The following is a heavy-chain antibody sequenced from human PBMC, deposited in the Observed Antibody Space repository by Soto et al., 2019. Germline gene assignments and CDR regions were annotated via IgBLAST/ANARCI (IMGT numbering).Heavy chain of an antibody. CDR3: VQDRYYDSSGYYPSY. D-gene: IGHD3-22*01. J-gene: IGHJ4*02. Sequence: QVQLVESGGGVVQPARSLRLSCAASGFIFSTYGMHWVRQAPGKGLEWVAVISYDGRDILYADSVKGRFTISRADSKNTLYLQMNSLRAEDTAMYYCVQDRYYDSSGYYPSYWGQGTLVTVSS. CDR2: ISYDGRDI. V-gene: IGHV3-30*18. CDR1: GFIFSTYG.